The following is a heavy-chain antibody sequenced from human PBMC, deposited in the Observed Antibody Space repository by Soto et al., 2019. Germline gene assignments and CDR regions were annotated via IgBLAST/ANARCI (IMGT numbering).Heavy chain of an antibody. V-gene: IGHV3-74*01. D-gene: IGHD2-2*01. CDR2: INSDGSST. CDR3: ARGRGQYQLLGWFAP. Sequence: GGSLRLSCAASGFTFSSYWMHWVRQAPGKGLVWVSRINSDGSSTSYADSVKGRFTISRDNAKNTLYLQMNSLRAEDTAVYYCARGRGQYQLLGWFAPWGQGTLVTVSS. CDR1: GFTFSSYW. J-gene: IGHJ5*02.